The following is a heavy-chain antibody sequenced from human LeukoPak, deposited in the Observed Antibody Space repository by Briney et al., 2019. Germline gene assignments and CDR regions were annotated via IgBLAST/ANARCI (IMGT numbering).Heavy chain of an antibody. V-gene: IGHV3-48*04. CDR2: ISSSGSTI. J-gene: IGHJ4*02. Sequence: GRSLRLSCAASGFTFSSYAMHWVRQAPGEGLEWVSYISSSGSTIYYADSVKGRFTISRDNAKNSLYLQMNSLRAEDTAVYYCARVAYCGGDCYCFDYWGQGTLVTVSS. D-gene: IGHD2-21*02. CDR1: GFTFSSYA. CDR3: ARVAYCGGDCYCFDY.